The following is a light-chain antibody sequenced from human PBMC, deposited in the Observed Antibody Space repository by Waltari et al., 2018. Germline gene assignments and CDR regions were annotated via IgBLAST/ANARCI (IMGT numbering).Light chain of an antibody. CDR1: QSLLNTNRYNY. CDR3: MQALQSRT. V-gene: IGKV2-28*01. CDR2: WGS. J-gene: IGKJ1*01. Sequence: DIVMTQSPLSLPVTPGEPASISCRSSQSLLNTNRYNYLDWYLQKPGQSPQLLIYWGSIRASGVPDRFSGSGSGTDFTLKISRVEAEDVGIYYCMQALQSRTFGQGTKVEIK.